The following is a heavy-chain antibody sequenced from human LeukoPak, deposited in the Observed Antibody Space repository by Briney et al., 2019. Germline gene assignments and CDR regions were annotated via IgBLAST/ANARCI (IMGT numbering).Heavy chain of an antibody. D-gene: IGHD6-13*01. CDR1: GFTFSSYW. CDR3: ARDPSSYSSSWFDY. J-gene: IGHJ4*02. CDR2: INSDGSST. Sequence: GGSLRLSCAASGFTFSSYWMHWVRQAPGKGLVWVSRINSDGSSTNYADSVKGRCTISRDNAKNTLYLHMNSLRAEDTAVYYCARDPSSYSSSWFDYWGQGTLVTVSS. V-gene: IGHV3-74*01.